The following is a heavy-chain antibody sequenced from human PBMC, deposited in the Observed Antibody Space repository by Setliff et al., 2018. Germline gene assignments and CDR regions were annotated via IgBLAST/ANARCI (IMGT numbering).Heavy chain of an antibody. Sequence: GESLTISCKGSGYSFSSYWIGWVRQMPGKGLEWMGIIYPGDSDTRYSPSFQGQVTISADKSINTAYLQWSSLKASDTAMYYCARQAVAGSDAFDIWGQGTMVTVSS. CDR1: GYSFSSYW. D-gene: IGHD6-19*01. CDR2: IYPGDSDT. CDR3: ARQAVAGSDAFDI. V-gene: IGHV5-51*01. J-gene: IGHJ3*02.